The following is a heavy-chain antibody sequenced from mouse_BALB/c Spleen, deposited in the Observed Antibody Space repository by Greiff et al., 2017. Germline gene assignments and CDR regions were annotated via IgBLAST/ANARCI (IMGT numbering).Heavy chain of an antibody. D-gene: IGHD2-1*01. CDR2: IYPGNSDT. V-gene: IGHV1-5*01. CDR1: GYTFTSYW. J-gene: IGHJ2*01. Sequence: VQLQQSGTVLARPGASVKMSCKASGYTFTSYWMHWVKQRPGQGLEWIGAIYPGNSDTSYNQKFKGKAKLTAVTSTSTAYMELSSLTNEDSAVYYCTSSYGNFYFDYWGQGTTLTVSS. CDR3: TSSYGNFYFDY.